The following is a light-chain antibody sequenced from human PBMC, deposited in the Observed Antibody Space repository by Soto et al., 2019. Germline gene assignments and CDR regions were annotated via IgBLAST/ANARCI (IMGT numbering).Light chain of an antibody. CDR1: SSDVGGYKY. Sequence: QSVLTQPRSVSGSPGQSVTISCTGTSSDVGGYKYVSWYQQHPGKAPKLMISDVNKRPSGVPDRFSGSKSGNTASLTISGPQAEDEADYYCCSYAGSFLKVFGTGTKVTVL. CDR2: DVN. J-gene: IGLJ1*01. CDR3: CSYAGSFLKV. V-gene: IGLV2-11*01.